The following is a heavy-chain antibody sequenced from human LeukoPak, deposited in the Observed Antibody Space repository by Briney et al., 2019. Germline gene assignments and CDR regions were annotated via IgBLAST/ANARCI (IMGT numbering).Heavy chain of an antibody. J-gene: IGHJ4*02. CDR2: MSGSGVNT. CDR1: GFTFSSYA. Sequence: PGGSLRLSCAASGFTFSSYAMTWVRQAPGKGLEWVSAMSGSGVNTDYADSVKGRFTIYRDNSKNTVYLQMNSLGAEDTAVYYCVQDWAWGAFGYWGQGTLVTVSS. V-gene: IGHV3-23*01. D-gene: IGHD7-27*01. CDR3: VQDWAWGAFGY.